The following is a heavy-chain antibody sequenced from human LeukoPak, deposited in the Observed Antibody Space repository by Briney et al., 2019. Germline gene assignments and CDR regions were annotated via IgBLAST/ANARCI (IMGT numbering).Heavy chain of an antibody. CDR3: ATLTTVVTAYYFDH. J-gene: IGHJ4*02. V-gene: IGHV4-4*09. CDR1: GGSISSYY. Sequence: SETLSLTCTVSGGSISSYYWSWIRQPPGKGLEWIGYIYHSGSTDYNPSLKSRVTISVDTSKSQFSLKLTSVTAADTAVYYCATLTTVVTAYYFDHWGQGTLVTVSS. D-gene: IGHD4-23*01. CDR2: IYHSGST.